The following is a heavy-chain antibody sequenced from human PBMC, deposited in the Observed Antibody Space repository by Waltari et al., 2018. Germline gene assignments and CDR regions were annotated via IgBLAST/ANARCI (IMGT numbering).Heavy chain of an antibody. V-gene: IGHV4-39*07. CDR1: GGSISSSSYY. D-gene: IGHD4-17*01. CDR2: IYYSGRT. J-gene: IGHJ5*02. CDR3: VRDQRGYDYGDL. Sequence: QLQLQESGPGLVKPSETLSLPCTVSGGSISSSSYYWGWIRQPPGKGLEWNGTIYYSGRTYYNPSLKSRVIISVDTSKNHSSLKLSSVTDADTALYYCVRDQRGYDYGDLWGQGTRVTVSS.